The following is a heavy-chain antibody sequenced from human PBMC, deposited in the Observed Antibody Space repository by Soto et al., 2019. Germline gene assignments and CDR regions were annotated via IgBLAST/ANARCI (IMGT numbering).Heavy chain of an antibody. D-gene: IGHD6-19*01. CDR1: GFTFRDYA. J-gene: IGHJ4*02. Sequence: EVQLLESGGGLVQPGGSLRLSCKVSGFTFRDYAMSWVRQAPGKGLEWVSDISGNGGDAGHADSVKGRFTSSRDKSRDTLDLQLNSLRVEDTAVYYCGTARRCSGWYVCNFWGQGTMVTVSS. V-gene: IGHV3-23*01. CDR3: GTARRCSGWYVCNF. CDR2: ISGNGGDA.